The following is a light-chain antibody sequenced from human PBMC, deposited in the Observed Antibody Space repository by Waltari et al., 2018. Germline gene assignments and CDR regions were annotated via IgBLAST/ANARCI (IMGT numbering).Light chain of an antibody. CDR1: QVISSY. Sequence: AIRMTQSPSSLSTSTGDRVTIPCRASQVISSYLAWYQQNPGKAPKLLIYAASTLQSGVPSRFSGSGSGTDFTLTISCLQSEDFATYYCQQYNSYHIFTFGPGTKVEI. CDR3: QQYNSYHIFT. CDR2: AAS. J-gene: IGKJ3*01. V-gene: IGKV1-8*01.